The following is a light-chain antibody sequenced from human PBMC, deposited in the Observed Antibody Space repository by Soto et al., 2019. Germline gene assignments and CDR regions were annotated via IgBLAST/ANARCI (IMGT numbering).Light chain of an antibody. V-gene: IGLV2-23*02. CDR1: SSDVGSYNL. CDR3: CSYAGSSTWV. Sequence: QSALTQPASVSGSPGQSITISCTGTSSDVGSYNLVSWYQQHPGKAPKLMIYEVNERPSGVSNRFSGSKSGNTASLTISGRQAEDEADYYCCSYAGSSTWVFGGGTKHTVL. J-gene: IGLJ3*02. CDR2: EVN.